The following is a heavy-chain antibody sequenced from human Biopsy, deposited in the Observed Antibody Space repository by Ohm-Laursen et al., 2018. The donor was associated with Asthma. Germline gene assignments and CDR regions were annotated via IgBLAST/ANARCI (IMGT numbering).Heavy chain of an antibody. Sequence: SETLSLTCSLSSGSGGYMRSGNYYWGWIRQPPGKGLEWIGSIYYSGTTYYIPSLERRVTVYAATTKKQFALKHTSVTAADTAVYYCVRGSSSWHHGPFHYYYGLDVWGQGATATVSS. D-gene: IGHD6-13*01. J-gene: IGHJ6*02. V-gene: IGHV4-39*01. CDR2: IYYSGTT. CDR3: VRGSSSWHHGPFHYYYGLDV. CDR1: SGSGGYMRSGNYY.